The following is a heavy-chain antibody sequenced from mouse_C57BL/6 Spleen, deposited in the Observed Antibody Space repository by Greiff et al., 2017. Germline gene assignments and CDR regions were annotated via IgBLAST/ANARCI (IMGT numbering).Heavy chain of an antibody. CDR3: TRAAQATFFAY. Sequence: EVKVVESGEGLVKPGGSLKLSCAASGFTFSSYAMSWVRQTPEKRLEWVAYISSGGDYIYYADTVKGRFTISRDNARNTLYLQMSSLKSEDTAMYYCTRAAQATFFAYWGQGTLVSVSA. CDR1: GFTFSSYA. J-gene: IGHJ3*01. D-gene: IGHD3-2*02. V-gene: IGHV5-9-1*02. CDR2: ISSGGDYI.